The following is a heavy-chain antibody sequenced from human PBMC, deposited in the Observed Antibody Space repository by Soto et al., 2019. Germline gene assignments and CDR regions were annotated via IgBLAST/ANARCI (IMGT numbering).Heavy chain of an antibody. CDR3: ARDKAYYDFWSGYSNYYYYYGMDV. D-gene: IGHD3-3*01. Sequence: PSETLSLTWTVSGGSISSYYWSWIRQPPGKGLEWIGYIYYSGSTKYNPSLKRRVTLPVDTSKIQFSLKLSSVTAADTAVYYCARDKAYYDFWSGYSNYYYYYGMDVWGQGTTVTVSS. V-gene: IGHV4-59*01. CDR2: IYYSGST. CDR1: GGSISSYY. J-gene: IGHJ6*02.